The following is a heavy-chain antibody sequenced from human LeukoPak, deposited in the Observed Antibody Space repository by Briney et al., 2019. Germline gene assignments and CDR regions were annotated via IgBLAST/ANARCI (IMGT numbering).Heavy chain of an antibody. D-gene: IGHD3-22*01. CDR3: ARDQYYYDSSGYYLTYVDY. V-gene: IGHV4-61*02. J-gene: IGHJ4*02. Sequence: SQTLSLNCTVSGGSISSGRYYWSWIGQPAGKGLEWIGRTYTSGSTNYNPSLKSRVTISVDTSKNQFSLKLRSVTAADTAVHYCARDQYYYDSSGYYLTYVDYWGQGTLVTVSS. CDR1: GGSISSGRYY. CDR2: TYTSGST.